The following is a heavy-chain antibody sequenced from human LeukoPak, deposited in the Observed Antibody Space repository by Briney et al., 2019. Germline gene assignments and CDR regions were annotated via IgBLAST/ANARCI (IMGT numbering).Heavy chain of an antibody. D-gene: IGHD2-2*01. J-gene: IGHJ5*02. CDR1: GYTFTSYD. Sequence: ASVKVSCKASGYTFTSYDINWVRQATGQGLEWMGWMNPNSGNTGYAQKFQGRVTMTRNTSISTAYMELSSLRSEDTAVYYCARGRTGQLLSRRRNWFDPWGQGTLVTVSS. CDR2: MNPNSGNT. CDR3: ARGRTGQLLSRRRNWFDP. V-gene: IGHV1-8*01.